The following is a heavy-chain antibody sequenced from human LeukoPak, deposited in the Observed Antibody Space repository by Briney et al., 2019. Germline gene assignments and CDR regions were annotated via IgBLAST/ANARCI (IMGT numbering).Heavy chain of an antibody. CDR3: AKDLGGGTYNSY. V-gene: IGHV3-30*02. J-gene: IGHJ4*02. Sequence: GGSLRLSCAASGYEFSRHGIHWVRQAPGKGLEWVTFIRHDSSNKYYADFVKGRFTISRDNSKNTLYLQMDSLRTEDTAVYYCAKDLGGGTYNSYWGQGTLVTVSS. CDR1: GYEFSRHG. D-gene: IGHD1-26*01. CDR2: IRHDSSNK.